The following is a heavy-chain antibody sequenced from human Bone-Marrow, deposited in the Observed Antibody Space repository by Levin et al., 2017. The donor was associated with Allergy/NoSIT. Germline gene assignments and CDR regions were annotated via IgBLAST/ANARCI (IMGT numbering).Heavy chain of an antibody. CDR2: VSWESGSI. V-gene: IGHV3-9*01. Sequence: PAGGSLRLSCEASGFTFDDYAMHWVRQAPGKGLEWVSAVSWESGSIGYADSVKGRFTISRDNAKNSLYLQMNSLRAEDTALYYCAKDLYSSTWGAGCDYWGQGTLVTVSS. CDR3: AKDLYSSTWGAGCDY. J-gene: IGHJ4*02. CDR1: GFTFDDYA. D-gene: IGHD6-13*01.